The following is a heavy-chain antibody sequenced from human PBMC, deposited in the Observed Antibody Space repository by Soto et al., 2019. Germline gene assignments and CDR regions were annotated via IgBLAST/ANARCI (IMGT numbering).Heavy chain of an antibody. CDR3: ARGNYVTKYYYYYYMDV. J-gene: IGHJ6*03. CDR1: GGSFSGYY. Sequence: ETLSLTCAVYGGSFSGYYWSWIRQPPGKGLEWIGEINHSGSTNYNPSLKSRVTISVDTSKNQFSLKLSSVTAADTAVYYCARGNYVTKYYYYYYMDVWGKGTTVTVSS. CDR2: INHSGST. V-gene: IGHV4-34*01. D-gene: IGHD3-10*02.